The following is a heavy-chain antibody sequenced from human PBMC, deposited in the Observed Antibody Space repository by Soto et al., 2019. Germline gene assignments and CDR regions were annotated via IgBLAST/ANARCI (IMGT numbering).Heavy chain of an antibody. CDR1: GGSISSGGYY. Sequence: QVQLQESGPGLVKPSRTLSLTCTVSGGSISSGGYYWSWIRQHPGKGLEWIGYIYYSGSTYYNPSLKSRVTISVDTSKNQFSLKLSSVTAADTAVYYCARELTAGIAAAQIDYWGQGTLVNGSS. CDR3: ARELTAGIAAAQIDY. D-gene: IGHD6-13*01. J-gene: IGHJ4*02. V-gene: IGHV4-31*03. CDR2: IYYSGST.